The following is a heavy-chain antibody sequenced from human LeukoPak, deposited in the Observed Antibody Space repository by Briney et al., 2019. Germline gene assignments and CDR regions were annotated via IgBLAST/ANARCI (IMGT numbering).Heavy chain of an antibody. D-gene: IGHD2-2*01. V-gene: IGHV3-23*01. CDR3: ARIPAAFYYYMDV. J-gene: IGHJ6*03. CDR1: GFTVSSHG. CDR2: ISGSGDST. Sequence: GGSLRLSCAASGFTVSSHGMSWVRQAPGKGLEWVSAISGSGDSTYYADSVKGRFTISRDNSKNTLYLQMNSLRAEDTAVYYCARIPAAFYYYMDVWGKGTTVTISS.